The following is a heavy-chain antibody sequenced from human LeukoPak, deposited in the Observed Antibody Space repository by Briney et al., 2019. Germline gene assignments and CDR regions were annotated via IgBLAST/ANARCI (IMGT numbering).Heavy chain of an antibody. CDR2: INPDSGDT. CDR3: ARDLLLRTTDWFDP. D-gene: IGHD1-1*01. CDR1: GYTFTGYY. V-gene: IGHV1-2*02. J-gene: IGHJ5*02. Sequence: ASVKVSCKASGYTFTGYYMHWVRQAPGQGLEWMGWINPDSGDTNYAEKFQGRVTMTRDTSISTAYMEVSRLRSDDTAVYYCARDLLLRTTDWFDPWGQGTLVTVSS.